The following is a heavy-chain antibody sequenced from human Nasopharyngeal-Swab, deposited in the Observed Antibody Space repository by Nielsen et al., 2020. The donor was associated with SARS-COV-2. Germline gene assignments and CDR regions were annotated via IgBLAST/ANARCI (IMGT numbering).Heavy chain of an antibody. Sequence: GGSLRLSCVASGFNFHTYALHWVRQAPGKGLEWVAIISYDGSNQFYADSVKGRFTISRDNSKNTLYLQMNSLRREDTAIYYCARGKDGVYYYYGMDVWGPGTTVTVSS. CDR1: GFNFHTYA. CDR3: ARGKDGVYYYYGMDV. CDR2: ISYDGSNQ. V-gene: IGHV3-30*04. D-gene: IGHD4-17*01. J-gene: IGHJ6*02.